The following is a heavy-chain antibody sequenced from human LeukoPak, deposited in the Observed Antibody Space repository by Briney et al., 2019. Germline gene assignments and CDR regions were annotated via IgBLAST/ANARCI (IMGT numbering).Heavy chain of an antibody. V-gene: IGHV4-34*01. J-gene: IGHJ6*02. D-gene: IGHD3-10*01. CDR2: INHSGST. CDR3: ARGRDVLLWFGATYYYYGMDV. CDR1: GGSFSGYY. Sequence: PSETLSLTCAVYGGSFSGYYWSWIRQPPGKGLEWIGEINHSGSTKYNPSLKSRVTISVDTSKNQFSLKLSSVTAADTAVYYCARGRDVLLWFGATYYYYGMDVWGQGTTVTVSS.